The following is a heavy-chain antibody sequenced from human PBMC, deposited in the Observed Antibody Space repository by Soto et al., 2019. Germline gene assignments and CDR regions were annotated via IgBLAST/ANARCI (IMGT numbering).Heavy chain of an antibody. D-gene: IGHD6-19*01. CDR1: GGTFSSYA. CDR2: IIPIFGTA. V-gene: IGHV1-69*01. CDR3: ARLSVADPTSSYDYGMDV. J-gene: IGHJ6*02. Sequence: QVQLVQSGAEVKKPGSSVKVSCKASGGTFSSYAISWVRQAPGQGLEWMGGIIPIFGTANYAQKFQGRVTIAADESTSTAYMELSSLRSEDTAVYYCARLSVADPTSSYDYGMDVWGQGTTVTVSS.